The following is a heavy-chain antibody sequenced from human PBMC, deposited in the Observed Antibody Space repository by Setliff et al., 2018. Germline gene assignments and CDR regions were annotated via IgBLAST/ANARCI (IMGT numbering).Heavy chain of an antibody. J-gene: IGHJ3*02. CDR1: GYSFTNYW. CDR2: VYPGDSDT. CDR3: ARSPLDDAFGI. V-gene: IGHV5-51*01. Sequence: AGESLKISCKGSGYSFTNYWIGWVRQLPGKGLEWMGVVYPGDSDTRYRPSFQGQVTISVDKSISTVYLHWSSLKASDTAMYYCARSPLDDAFGIWGQGTMVTVSS.